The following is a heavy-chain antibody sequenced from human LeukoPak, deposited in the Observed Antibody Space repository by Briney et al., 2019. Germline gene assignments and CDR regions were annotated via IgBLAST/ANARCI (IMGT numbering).Heavy chain of an antibody. J-gene: IGHJ4*02. CDR2: ISGSGGRT. D-gene: IGHD4-17*01. V-gene: IGHV3-23*01. CDR1: GFTFSSYA. Sequence: GGSLRLSRAASGFTFSSYAMSWVRQAPRQGLEWVSAISGSGGRTYYADSVKGRFTISRDKSKNTLYLQMNSLRADDTAVYYCAKGNGDHAIHPDYWGQGTLVTVSS. CDR3: AKGNGDHAIHPDY.